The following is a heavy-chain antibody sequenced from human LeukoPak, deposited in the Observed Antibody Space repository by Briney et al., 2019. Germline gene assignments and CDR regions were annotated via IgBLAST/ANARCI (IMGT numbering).Heavy chain of an antibody. CDR1: GFTFSSFG. CDR2: IWYDGSNT. Sequence: GGSLRLSCVTSGFTFSSFGMHWVRQAPGKGLEWVALIWYDGSNTYYADSVKGRFTISRDDSKNTVYLQMNSLRAEDTALYYCARGFLDFDSWGQGTLVIVSS. V-gene: IGHV3-33*01. D-gene: IGHD3-3*01. J-gene: IGHJ4*02. CDR3: ARGFLDFDS.